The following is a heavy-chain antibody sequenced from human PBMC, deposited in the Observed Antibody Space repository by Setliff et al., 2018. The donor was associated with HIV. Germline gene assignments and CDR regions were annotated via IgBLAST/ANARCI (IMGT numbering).Heavy chain of an antibody. CDR2: IIPIFGTA. CDR3: ASDSPAARFEELEDHYYYFMNV. V-gene: IGHV1-69*13. J-gene: IGHJ6*03. CDR1: GGPFTSA. D-gene: IGHD3-10*01. Sequence: ASVKVSCKASGGPFTSAFNWVRQVPGQGLEWMGGIIPIFGTANYAQNFGGRVTITADQSTTTSYLQLNSLRFEDTAIYYCASDSPAARFEELEDHYYYFMNVWGKGTTVTVSS.